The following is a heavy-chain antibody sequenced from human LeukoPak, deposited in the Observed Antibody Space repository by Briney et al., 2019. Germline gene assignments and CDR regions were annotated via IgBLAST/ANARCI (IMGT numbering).Heavy chain of an antibody. CDR3: ARAAHYDSSGYYPAGYFDL. Sequence: SETLSLTCTVSGGSISSYYWSWIRQPPGKGLEWIGYIYYSGSTNYNPSLKSRVTISVDTSKNQFSLKLSSVTAADTAVYYCARAAHYDSSGYYPAGYFDLWGRGTLVTVSS. CDR2: IYYSGST. CDR1: GGSISSYY. V-gene: IGHV4-59*01. D-gene: IGHD3-22*01. J-gene: IGHJ2*01.